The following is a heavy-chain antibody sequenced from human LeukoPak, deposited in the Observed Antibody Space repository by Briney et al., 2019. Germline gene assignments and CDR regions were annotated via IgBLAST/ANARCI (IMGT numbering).Heavy chain of an antibody. CDR1: GFTFSSYA. D-gene: IGHD2-15*01. CDR2: ISGGGGTT. Sequence: GGSLRLSCAASGFTFSSYAMSWVRQAPGKGLEWVSGISGGGGTTYYADSVKGRFTISRDSSKNTLYLQMNSLRVEDTAVYYCAKEGVGYDPRAFDYWGQGTLVTVSS. V-gene: IGHV3-23*01. CDR3: AKEGVGYDPRAFDY. J-gene: IGHJ4*02.